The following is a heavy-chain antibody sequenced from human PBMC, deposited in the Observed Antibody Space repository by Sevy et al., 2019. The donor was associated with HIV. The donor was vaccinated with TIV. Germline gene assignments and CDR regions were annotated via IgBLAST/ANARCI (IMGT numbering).Heavy chain of an antibody. D-gene: IGHD5-12*01. Sequence: SETLSLTCTVSGGSISSYYWSWIRQPPGRGLEYIGYIYYTGSTNYNPSLKSRITISLDTSKNQFSLNLKSVTAADTAFYYCARAPPVRSGDDSLNWFAPWGQGTLVTVSS. CDR3: ARAPPVRSGDDSLNWFAP. J-gene: IGHJ5*02. CDR1: GGSISSYY. CDR2: IYYTGST. V-gene: IGHV4-59*01.